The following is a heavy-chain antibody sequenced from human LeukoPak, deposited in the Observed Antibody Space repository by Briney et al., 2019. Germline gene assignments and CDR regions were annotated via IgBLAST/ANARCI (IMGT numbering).Heavy chain of an antibody. D-gene: IGHD1-26*01. CDR3: AKGWAPWELLGDAFDI. CDR1: GFTFDDYA. V-gene: IGHV3-9*01. Sequence: GGSLRPSCAASGFTFDDYAMHWVRQAPGQGLEWVSGISWNSGSIGYADSVQGRFTISRDNAKHSLYLQMNSLRAEDTALYYCAKGWAPWELLGDAFDIWGQGTMVTVSS. CDR2: ISWNSGSI. J-gene: IGHJ3*02.